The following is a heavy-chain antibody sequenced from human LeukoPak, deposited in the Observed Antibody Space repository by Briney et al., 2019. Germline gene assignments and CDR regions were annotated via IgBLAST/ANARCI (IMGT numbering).Heavy chain of an antibody. Sequence: ESGPTLVKPTQTLTLTCTFSGFSLSTSGVGVGWIRQPPGKALEWLALIYWNDDKRYSPSLKSRLTITKDTSKNQVVLTMTNMDPVDTATYYCAHLDYYDSSGYYSNLHNWFDPWGQGTLATVSS. D-gene: IGHD3-22*01. CDR3: AHLDYYDSSGYYSNLHNWFDP. CDR1: GFSLSTSGVG. CDR2: IYWNDDK. V-gene: IGHV2-5*01. J-gene: IGHJ5*02.